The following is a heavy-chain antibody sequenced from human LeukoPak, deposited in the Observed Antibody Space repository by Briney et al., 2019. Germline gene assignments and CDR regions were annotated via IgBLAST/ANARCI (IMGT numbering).Heavy chain of an antibody. CDR1: GGSISSSSYY. Sequence: SETLSLTCTVSGGSISSSSYYWGWIRQPPGKGLEWIGSIYYSGSTYYNPSLKSRVTVSVDTSKNQFSLKLSSVTAADTAVYYCARGMTTNYYGDWFDPWGQGTLVTVSS. CDR3: ARGMTTNYYGDWFDP. D-gene: IGHD5-24*01. J-gene: IGHJ5*02. V-gene: IGHV4-39*01. CDR2: IYYSGST.